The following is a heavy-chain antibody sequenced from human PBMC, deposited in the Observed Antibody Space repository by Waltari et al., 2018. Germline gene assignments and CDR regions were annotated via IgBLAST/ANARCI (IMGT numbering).Heavy chain of an antibody. J-gene: IGHJ4*02. D-gene: IGHD3-22*01. Sequence: QVQLVQSGAEMKKPGSSVKVSCRASGGALSNIAISWVRQAPGQGLEWMGGVSPLFGVTNYAQKFQGRVTITADKSTSTAFVELRGLRFEDTAVYYCARDLMTTSYHSSGGFDYWGQGTLVTVSS. V-gene: IGHV1-69*14. CDR1: GGALSNIA. CDR3: ARDLMTTSYHSSGGFDY. CDR2: VSPLFGVT.